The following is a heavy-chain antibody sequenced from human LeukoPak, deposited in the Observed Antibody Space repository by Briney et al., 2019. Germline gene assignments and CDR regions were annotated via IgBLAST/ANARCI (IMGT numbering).Heavy chain of an antibody. J-gene: IGHJ6*04. D-gene: IGHD3-10*01. CDR2: INPNSGGT. Sequence: AASVKVSCKASRYTFTGYYMHWVRQAPGQGLEWMGWINPNSGGTNYAQKFQGWVTMTRDTSISTAYMELSRLRSDDTAVYYCARGSVRGVYYYGMDVWGKGTTVTVSS. CDR3: ARGSVRGVYYYGMDV. V-gene: IGHV1-2*04. CDR1: RYTFTGYY.